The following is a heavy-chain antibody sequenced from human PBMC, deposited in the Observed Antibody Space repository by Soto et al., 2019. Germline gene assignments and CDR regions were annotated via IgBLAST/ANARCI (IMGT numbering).Heavy chain of an antibody. CDR3: ARGEQQLVPLGY. D-gene: IGHD6-13*01. J-gene: IGHJ4*02. CDR2: ISYDGSNK. CDR1: GFTFSSYA. Sequence: GGSLRLSCAASGFTFSSYAMHWVRQAPGKGLEWVAVISYDGSNKYYADSVKGRFTISRDNSKNTLYLQMNSLRAEDTAVYYCARGEQQLVPLGYWGQGTLVTVSS. V-gene: IGHV3-30-3*01.